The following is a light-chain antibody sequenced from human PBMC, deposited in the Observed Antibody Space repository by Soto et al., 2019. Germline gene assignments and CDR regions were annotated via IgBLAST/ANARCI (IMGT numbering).Light chain of an antibody. V-gene: IGKV3-11*01. J-gene: IGKJ4*01. CDR2: DAS. CDR3: QQRSNWPLFT. Sequence: EIVLTQSPATLSLSPGERATLSCRASQSVNSYLAWYQQKPGQAPRLLIYDASNRATGIPARFSGSWSGTDFTLTISRLEPEDFAVYYCQQRSNWPLFTFGGGTKVEIK. CDR1: QSVNSY.